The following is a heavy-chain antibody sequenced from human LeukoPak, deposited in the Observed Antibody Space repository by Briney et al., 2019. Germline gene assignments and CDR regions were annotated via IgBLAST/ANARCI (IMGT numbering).Heavy chain of an antibody. V-gene: IGHV3-30*02. CDR1: GFTFSSYG. CDR2: IRYDGSNK. J-gene: IGHJ4*02. Sequence: GGSLRLSCAASGFTFSSYGMHWVRQAPGKGLEWVAFIRYDGSNKYYADSVKGRFTISRDNSKNTLYLQMNSLRAEDTAVYYCATFNDYGDYSFDYWGQGTLVTVSS. D-gene: IGHD4-17*01. CDR3: ATFNDYGDYSFDY.